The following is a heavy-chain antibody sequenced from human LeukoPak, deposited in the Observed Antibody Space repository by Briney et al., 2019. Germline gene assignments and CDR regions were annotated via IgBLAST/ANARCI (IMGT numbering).Heavy chain of an antibody. J-gene: IGHJ4*02. Sequence: PSETLSLTCTVSGGSISNSSYYWGWIRQPPGKGLEWIGSLYYSGSTSYNPSLKSRLTISLDTSKNQFSLKLSSVTAADTAMYYCARGTLYSGWSYYFDYWGQGSQVTVSS. V-gene: IGHV4-39*07. D-gene: IGHD6-19*01. CDR3: ARGTLYSGWSYYFDY. CDR2: LYYSGST. CDR1: GGSISNSSYY.